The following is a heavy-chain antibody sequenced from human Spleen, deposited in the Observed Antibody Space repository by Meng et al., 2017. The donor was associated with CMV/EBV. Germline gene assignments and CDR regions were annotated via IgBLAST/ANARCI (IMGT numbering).Heavy chain of an antibody. CDR1: DYTFRSYA. CDR3: ARGIVGATPNFDY. V-gene: IGHV1-8*03. CDR2: MNPHSGNK. D-gene: IGHD1-26*01. J-gene: IGHJ4*02. Sequence: SDYTFRSYAIHWVRPATGQGLEWMGWMNPHSGNKGYAQNFQGRITITRNTPRNTVYMELSSLKSEDTAVYYCARGIVGATPNFDYWGQGTLVTVSS.